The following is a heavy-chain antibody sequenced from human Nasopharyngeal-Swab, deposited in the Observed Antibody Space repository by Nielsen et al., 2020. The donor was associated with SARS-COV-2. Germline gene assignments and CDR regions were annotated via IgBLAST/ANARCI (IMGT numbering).Heavy chain of an antibody. CDR1: GGPISSGDYY. V-gene: IGHV4-30-4*08. Sequence: SETRSLTGTVSGGPISSGDYYWSGIRQPPGKGLEWIGYIYYSGSTYYNPSLKSRVTISVDTSKNQFSLKLSSVTAAATAVYYCARAPVLPPATYYYYYMDVWGKGTTVTVSS. J-gene: IGHJ6*03. CDR3: ARAPVLPPATYYYYYMDV. CDR2: IYYSGST. D-gene: IGHD2-2*01.